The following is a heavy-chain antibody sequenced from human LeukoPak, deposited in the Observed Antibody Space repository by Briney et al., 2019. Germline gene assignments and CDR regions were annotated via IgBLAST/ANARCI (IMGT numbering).Heavy chain of an antibody. Sequence: GGSLRLSCPASGFTFSSYAMSWVRQAPGTGLEWVSAISGSGGSTYYADSVQGRFTISRDNSKNTLYLQMNSLRAEDTAVYYCARVDTAMVTDYYYYMDVWGKGTTVTVSS. D-gene: IGHD5-18*01. J-gene: IGHJ6*03. CDR2: ISGSGGST. V-gene: IGHV3-23*01. CDR1: GFTFSSYA. CDR3: ARVDTAMVTDYYYYMDV.